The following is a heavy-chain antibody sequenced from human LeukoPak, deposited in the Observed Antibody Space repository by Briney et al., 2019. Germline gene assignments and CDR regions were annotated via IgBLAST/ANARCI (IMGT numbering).Heavy chain of an antibody. D-gene: IGHD6-6*01. V-gene: IGHV3-9*01. J-gene: IGHJ4*02. CDR1: GFTFDDYA. Sequence: GGSLRLSCAASGFTFDDYAMHWVRQAPGKGLEWVSGISWNSGSIVYVDSVKGRFTISRDNAKNSLYLQMNSLRAEVTAVYYCARDRIAARRGIDYWGQGTLVTVSS. CDR2: ISWNSGSI. CDR3: ARDRIAARRGIDY.